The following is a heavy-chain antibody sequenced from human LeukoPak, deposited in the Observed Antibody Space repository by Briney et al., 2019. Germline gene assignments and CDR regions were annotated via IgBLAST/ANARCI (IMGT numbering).Heavy chain of an antibody. CDR2: IYYSGST. CDR1: GGSISSYY. CDR3: AREVYRGFGELSNAFDI. V-gene: IGHV4-59*01. J-gene: IGHJ3*02. D-gene: IGHD3-10*01. Sequence: PSETLSLTCTVSGGSISSYYWSWIRQPPGKGLEWIGYIYYSGSTNYNPSLKSRVTISVDTSKNQFSLKLSSVTAADTAVYYCAREVYRGFGELSNAFDIWGQGTMVTVSS.